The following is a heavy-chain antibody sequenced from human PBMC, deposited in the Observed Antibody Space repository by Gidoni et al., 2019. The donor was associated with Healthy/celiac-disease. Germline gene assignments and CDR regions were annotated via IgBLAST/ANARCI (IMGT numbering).Heavy chain of an antibody. J-gene: IGHJ3*02. V-gene: IGHV3-23*01. Sequence: GKGLEWVSAISGSGGSTYYADSVKGRFTISRDNSKNTLYLQMNSLRAEDTAVYYCAKGPRIPGGYSSSWYGHAFDIWGQGTMVTVSS. CDR3: AKGPRIPGGYSSSWYGHAFDI. CDR2: ISGSGGST. D-gene: IGHD6-13*01.